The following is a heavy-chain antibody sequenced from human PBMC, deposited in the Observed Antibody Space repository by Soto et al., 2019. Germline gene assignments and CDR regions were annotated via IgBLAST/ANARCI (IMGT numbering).Heavy chain of an antibody. V-gene: IGHV1-3*01. Sequence: ASVKVSCKASGYTFTSYAMHWVRQAPGQRPEWMGWINAGNGNTKYSQKFQGRVTITRDTSASTAYMELSSLRSEDTAVYYCVTRSVIIEDDAFDIWGQGTMVTVSS. D-gene: IGHD3-3*01. CDR1: GYTFTSYA. CDR3: VTRSVIIEDDAFDI. CDR2: INAGNGNT. J-gene: IGHJ3*02.